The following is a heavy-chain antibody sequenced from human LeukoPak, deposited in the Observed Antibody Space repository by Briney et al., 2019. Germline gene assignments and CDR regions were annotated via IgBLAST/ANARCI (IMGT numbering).Heavy chain of an antibody. J-gene: IGHJ6*03. D-gene: IGHD3-16*02. CDR2: INHSGNT. V-gene: IGHV4-34*01. CDR1: GGSFNAYY. Sequence: SETLSLTCAVYGGSFNAYYWTWIRQTPGKGLEWIGEINHSGNTNYNPSLESRVTISAGTSKNQFSLNLGSVTAADTAIYYCARGLRFIQGPGYYYMDVWGKGTTVTVSS. CDR3: ARGLRFIQGPGYYYMDV.